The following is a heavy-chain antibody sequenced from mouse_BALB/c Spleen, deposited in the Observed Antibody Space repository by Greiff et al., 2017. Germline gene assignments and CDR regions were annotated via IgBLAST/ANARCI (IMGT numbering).Heavy chain of an antibody. J-gene: IGHJ3*01. D-gene: IGHD2-3*01. CDR3: AWGWLSWFAY. CDR2: ISYSGST. V-gene: IGHV3-2*02. CDR1: GYSITSDYA. Sequence: EVQLQESGPGLVKPSQSLSLTCTVTGYSITSDYAWNWIRQFPGNKLEWMGYISYSGSTSYNPSLKSRISITRDTSKNQFFLQLNSVTTEDTATYYCAWGWLSWFAYWGQGTLVTVSA.